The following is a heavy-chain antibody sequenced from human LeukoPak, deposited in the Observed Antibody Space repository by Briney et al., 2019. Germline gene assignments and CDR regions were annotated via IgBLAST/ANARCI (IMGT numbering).Heavy chain of an antibody. J-gene: IGHJ6*03. V-gene: IGHV4-59*01. D-gene: IGHD6-19*01. CDR3: ARAGSGRDYYFYMDV. Sequence: SETLSLTCTVSGGSISSYYWSWIRQPPGKGLECIGYIYYTGSTNYSPSLRSRVTISVDTSKKQFSLKLRSVTAADTAVYYCARAGSGRDYYFYMDVWGKGTTVTVSS. CDR2: IYYTGST. CDR1: GGSISSYY.